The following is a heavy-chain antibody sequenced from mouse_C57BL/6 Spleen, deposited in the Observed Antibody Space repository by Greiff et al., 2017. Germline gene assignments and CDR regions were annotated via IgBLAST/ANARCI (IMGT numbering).Heavy chain of an antibody. J-gene: IGHJ3*01. CDR3: ARTEFAY. CDR1: GFSLTSYG. V-gene: IGHV2-2*01. Sequence: QVHVKQSGPGLVQPSQSLSITCTVSGFSLTSYGVHWVRQSPGKGLEWLGVIWSGGSTDYNAAFISRLSISKDNPKSQVFFKMNSLQADDTAIYYCARTEFAYWGQGTLVTVSA. CDR2: IWSGGST.